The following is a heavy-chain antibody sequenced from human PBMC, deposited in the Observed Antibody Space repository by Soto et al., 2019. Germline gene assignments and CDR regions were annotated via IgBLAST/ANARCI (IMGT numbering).Heavy chain of an antibody. V-gene: IGHV4-4*07. D-gene: IGHD1-26*01. CDR3: AREGSGSFYVDY. Sequence: QVQLQESGPGLVKPSETLSLTCTVSGDSINSYWWSWIRQSAGKGLEWIGRVYTSGTTNYNPSLKSRVTMSVGTSRNQFSLKLSSVTAADTAIYYCAREGSGSFYVDYWGQGTLVTVSS. CDR2: VYTSGTT. J-gene: IGHJ4*02. CDR1: GDSINSYW.